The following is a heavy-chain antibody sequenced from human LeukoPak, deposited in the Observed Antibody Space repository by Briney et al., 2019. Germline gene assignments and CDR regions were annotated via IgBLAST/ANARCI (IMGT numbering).Heavy chain of an antibody. Sequence: QSGRSLRLSCAASGFTFSSYEMSWVRQAPGKGLEWVSYISSSGSTIYYADSVKGRFTISRDNAKNSLYLQMNSLRAEDTAVYYCARDRSSEVADPFDYWGQGTLVTVSS. CDR2: ISSSGSTI. V-gene: IGHV3-48*03. CDR1: GFTFSSYE. J-gene: IGHJ4*02. CDR3: ARDRSSEVADPFDY. D-gene: IGHD6-19*01.